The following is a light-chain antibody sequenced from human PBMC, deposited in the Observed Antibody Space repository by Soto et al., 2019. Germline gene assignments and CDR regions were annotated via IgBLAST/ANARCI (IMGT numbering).Light chain of an antibody. V-gene: IGLV2-18*02. Sequence: QSVLTQPPSVSGSPGQSVTISCTGTSSAVGSYNRVSWYQQPPGTAPKLMICQVSNRPSGVPDRFSGSKSGNTASLTISGLQADEEADYSCSSYTSSGTWVFGGGTKLTVL. CDR1: SSAVGSYNR. CDR2: QVS. CDR3: SSYTSSGTWV. J-gene: IGLJ3*02.